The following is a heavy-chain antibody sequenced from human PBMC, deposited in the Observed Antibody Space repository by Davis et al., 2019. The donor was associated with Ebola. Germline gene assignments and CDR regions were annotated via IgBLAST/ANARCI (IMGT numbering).Heavy chain of an antibody. V-gene: IGHV4-34*01. Sequence: GSLRLSCTASGFTFGDYAMSWFRQPPGKGLEWIGEINHSGSTNYNPSLKSRVTISVDTSKNQFSLKLSSVTAADTAVYYCARGHRTIFGVVIIGFDYWGQGTLVTVSS. J-gene: IGHJ4*02. CDR2: INHSGST. CDR1: GFTFGDYA. D-gene: IGHD3-3*01. CDR3: ARGHRTIFGVVIIGFDY.